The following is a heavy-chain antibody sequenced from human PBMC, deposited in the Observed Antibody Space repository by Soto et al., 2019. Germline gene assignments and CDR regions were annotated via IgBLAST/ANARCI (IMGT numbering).Heavy chain of an antibody. V-gene: IGHV3-33*01. CDR2: IWSDGSYK. CDR1: GVTFSTYG. D-gene: IGHD3-22*01. Sequence: GGFLRLSCAASGVTFSTYGMHWVRQAPGKGLEWVAVIWSDGSYKFHEDSVKGRYTISRDDSKDTMYLQMNSLRAEDTAVYYCARDPPYDTSGHYSLDYWGQGTLVTVSS. J-gene: IGHJ4*02. CDR3: ARDPPYDTSGHYSLDY.